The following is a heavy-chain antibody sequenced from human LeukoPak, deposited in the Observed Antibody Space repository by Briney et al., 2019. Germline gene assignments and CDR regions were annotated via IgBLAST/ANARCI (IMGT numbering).Heavy chain of an antibody. Sequence: PSGTLSLTCAVSGASISSPNWSSWVRQPPGKGLEWIGEIYHSGSTNYNPSLESRATISVDKSKNQFSLKLNSVTAADTAVYYCARAYYYYMDVWGKGTTVSVSS. CDR3: ARAYYYYMDV. V-gene: IGHV4-4*02. CDR1: GASISSPNW. J-gene: IGHJ6*03. CDR2: IYHSGST.